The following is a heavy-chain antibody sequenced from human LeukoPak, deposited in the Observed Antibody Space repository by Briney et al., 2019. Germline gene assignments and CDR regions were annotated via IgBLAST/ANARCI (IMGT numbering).Heavy chain of an antibody. D-gene: IGHD3-10*01. J-gene: IGHJ4*02. CDR3: ARGPFALYGSGSYYRI. CDR1: GGSFGGYY. Sequence: PSETLSLTCAVYGGSFGGYYLSWIRQPPGKGLEWIGEINHSGSTNYNPSLKSRVTISVDTSKNQFSLKLSSVTAADTAVYYCARGPFALYGSGSYYRIWGQGTLVTVSS. CDR2: INHSGST. V-gene: IGHV4-34*01.